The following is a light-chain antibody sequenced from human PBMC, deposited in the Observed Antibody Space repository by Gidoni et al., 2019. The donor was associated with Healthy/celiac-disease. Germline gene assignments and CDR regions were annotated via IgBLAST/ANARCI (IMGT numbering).Light chain of an antibody. CDR2: AGS. J-gene: IGKJ5*01. CDR3: QQANSFPPST. Sequence: DIQMTQSPSSVSASVGDRVTITCRASQGISSWLAWYQQKPGKAPTLLIYAGSSLQSGVPSRRIGSGAGTDYTPTISSLQPEDVATDYCQQANSFPPSTFGQGTQLEIK. V-gene: IGKV1-12*01. CDR1: QGISSW.